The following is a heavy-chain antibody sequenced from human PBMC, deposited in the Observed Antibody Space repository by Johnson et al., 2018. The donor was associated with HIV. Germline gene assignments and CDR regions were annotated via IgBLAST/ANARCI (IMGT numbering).Heavy chain of an antibody. D-gene: IGHD1-26*01. CDR1: GFTFDDYG. V-gene: IGHV3-20*04. Sequence: VQLVESGGGVVRPGGSLRLSCATSGFTFDDYGMSWVRHAPGNGLEWVAGIKWNGGSTGYADSVRGRFTISRDNAKNSLYLQMNSLRAEDTAVYSCARGDKWDPDAFDIWGQGTMVTVSS. CDR3: ARGDKWDPDAFDI. J-gene: IGHJ3*02. CDR2: IKWNGGST.